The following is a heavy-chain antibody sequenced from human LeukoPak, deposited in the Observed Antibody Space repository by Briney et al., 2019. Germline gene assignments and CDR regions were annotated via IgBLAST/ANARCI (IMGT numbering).Heavy chain of an antibody. J-gene: IGHJ4*02. Sequence: SVKVPCKASGGTFSSYAISWVRQAPGQGLEWMGGIIPIFGTANYAQKFQGRVTITADESTSTAYMELSSLRSEDTAVYYCAGASPVTYSSSWFDYWGQGTLVTVSS. CDR2: IIPIFGTA. D-gene: IGHD6-13*01. CDR3: AGASPVTYSSSWFDY. V-gene: IGHV1-69*13. CDR1: GGTFSSYA.